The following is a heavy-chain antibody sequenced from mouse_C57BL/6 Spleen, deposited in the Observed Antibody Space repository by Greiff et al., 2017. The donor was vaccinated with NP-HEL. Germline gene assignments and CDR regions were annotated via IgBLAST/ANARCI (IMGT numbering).Heavy chain of an antibody. CDR1: GYAFSSYW. V-gene: IGHV1-80*01. J-gene: IGHJ4*01. D-gene: IGHD2-10*02. CDR2: IYPGDGDT. Sequence: VQLQQSGAELVKPGASVKISCKASGYAFSSYWMNWVKQRPGKGLEWIVQIYPGDGDTNYNGKFKGKATLTADKSSSTAYMQLSSLTSEDSAVYFCSREGYEAMDYWGQGTSVTVSS. CDR3: SREGYEAMDY.